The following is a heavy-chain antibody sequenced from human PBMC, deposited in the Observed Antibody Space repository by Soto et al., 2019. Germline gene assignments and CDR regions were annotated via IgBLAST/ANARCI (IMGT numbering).Heavy chain of an antibody. CDR3: ATVEYSSSPDAFDI. CDR1: GYTLTELS. Sequence: ASVKVSCKVSGYTLTELSMHWVRQAPGKGLEWMGGFDPEDGETIYAQKFQGRVTMTEDTSSDTAYMELSSLRSEDTAVYYCATVEYSSSPDAFDIWGQGTMVTVSS. V-gene: IGHV1-24*01. D-gene: IGHD6-6*01. CDR2: FDPEDGET. J-gene: IGHJ3*02.